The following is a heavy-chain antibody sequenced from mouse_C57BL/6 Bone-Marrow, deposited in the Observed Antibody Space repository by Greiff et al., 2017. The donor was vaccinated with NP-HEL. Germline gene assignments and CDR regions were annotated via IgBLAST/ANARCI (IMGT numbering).Heavy chain of an antibody. CDR1: GYAFTNYL. V-gene: IGHV1-54*01. D-gene: IGHD1-1*01. Sequence: VQLQQSGAELVRPGTSVKVSCKASGYAFTNYLIEWVKQRPGQGLEWIGVINPGSGGTNYNEKFKGKATLTADKSSSTAYMQLSSLTSEDSAVYFWEREGITTVVDAMDYWGQGTSVTVSS. CDR3: EREGITTVVDAMDY. J-gene: IGHJ4*01. CDR2: INPGSGGT.